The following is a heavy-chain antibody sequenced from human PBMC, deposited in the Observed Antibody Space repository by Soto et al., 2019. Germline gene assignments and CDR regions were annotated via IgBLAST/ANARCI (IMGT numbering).Heavy chain of an antibody. D-gene: IGHD1-26*01. Sequence: EVQLLESGGALVQPGDSLRLSCAASGFPFSTYAMSWVRQAPGQGLEWVSTIGGSGYQTYYADSVKGRFTISRDNSNNTLYLQMDSLRAEDTAVYYCAKDRLGATGFFDSWGQETLVTVAA. CDR2: IGGSGYQT. CDR3: AKDRLGATGFFDS. J-gene: IGHJ4*02. CDR1: GFPFSTYA. V-gene: IGHV3-23*01.